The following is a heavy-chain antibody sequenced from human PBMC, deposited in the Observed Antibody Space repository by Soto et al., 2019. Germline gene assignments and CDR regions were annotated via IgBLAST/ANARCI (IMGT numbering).Heavy chain of an antibody. J-gene: IGHJ6*02. CDR3: ARASGGIAAAGTSVYYYGMDV. Sequence: RASETLSLTCTVSGGSVSSGSYYWSWIRQPPGKGLEWIGYIYYSGSTNYNPSLKSRVTISVDTSKNQFSLKLSSVTAADTAVYYCARASGGIAAAGTSVYYYGMDVWGQGTTVTVSS. CDR1: GGSVSSGSYY. V-gene: IGHV4-61*01. CDR2: IYYSGST. D-gene: IGHD6-13*01.